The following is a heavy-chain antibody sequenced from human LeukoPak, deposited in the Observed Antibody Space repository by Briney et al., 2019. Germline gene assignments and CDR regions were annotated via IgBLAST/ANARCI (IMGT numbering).Heavy chain of an antibody. CDR1: GFTFDDYA. V-gene: IGHV3-9*01. J-gene: IGHJ4*02. CDR3: AKGGFGGWQPGNHFDY. CDR2: ISWNSGSI. Sequence: PGGSLRLSCAASGFTFDDYAMHWVRQAPGKGLEWVSGISWNSGSIGYADSVKGRFTISGDNAKNSLYLQMNSLRAEDTALYYCAKGGFGGWQPGNHFDYWGQGTLVTVSS. D-gene: IGHD3-10*01.